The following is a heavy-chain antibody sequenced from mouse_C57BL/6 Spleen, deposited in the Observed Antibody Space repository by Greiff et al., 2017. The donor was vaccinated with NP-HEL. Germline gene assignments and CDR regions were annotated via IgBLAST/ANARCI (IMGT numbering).Heavy chain of an antibody. V-gene: IGHV5-6*02. CDR1: GFTFSSYG. J-gene: IGHJ4*01. D-gene: IGHD2-4*01. CDR3: ARRYDYGPYAMDY. Sequence: EVNVVESGGDLVKPGGSLKLSCAASGFTFSSYGMSWVRQTPDKRLEWVATISSGGSYTYYPDSVKGRFTISRDNAKNTLYLQMSSLKSEDTAMYYCARRYDYGPYAMDYWGQGTSVTVSS. CDR2: ISSGGSYT.